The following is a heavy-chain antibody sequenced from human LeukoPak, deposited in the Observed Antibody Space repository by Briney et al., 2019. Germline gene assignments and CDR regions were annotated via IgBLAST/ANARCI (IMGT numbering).Heavy chain of an antibody. CDR3: ARPRGYSYGSFDY. Sequence: GESLKISCKGSGYNFTRYWIGWVRQMPGKGLEWMGIIYPDDSDTRYSPSFQGQVTMPADKSISTAYLQWSSLKASDTAMYYCARPRGYSYGSFDYWGQGTLVTVSS. CDR2: IYPDDSDT. V-gene: IGHV5-51*01. J-gene: IGHJ4*02. D-gene: IGHD5-18*01. CDR1: GYNFTRYW.